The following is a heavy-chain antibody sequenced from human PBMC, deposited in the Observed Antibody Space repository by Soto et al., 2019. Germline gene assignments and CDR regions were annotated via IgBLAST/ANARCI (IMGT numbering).Heavy chain of an antibody. V-gene: IGHV1-69*12. J-gene: IGHJ6*02. CDR1: GGTFSNSA. CDR2: IMPIFRTP. CDR3: ARDKDRLQLGGNYYYMLDV. D-gene: IGHD1-26*01. Sequence: QVQLEQSGAEVKKPGSSVKVSCKASGGTFSNSAISWVRQAPGQGLEWLGGIMPIFRTPDYAQKFQGRVTITADESTSPAYMELSGLRSDDTAVYYRARDKDRLQLGGNYYYMLDVWGQGTTVTVSS.